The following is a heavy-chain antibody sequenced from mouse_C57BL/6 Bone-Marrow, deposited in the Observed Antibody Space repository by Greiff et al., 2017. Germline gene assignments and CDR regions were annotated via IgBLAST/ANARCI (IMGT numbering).Heavy chain of an antibody. CDR1: GFTFTDYY. Sequence: DVQLVESGGGLVQPGGSLSLSCAASGFTFTDYYMSWVRQPPGKALEWLGFIRNKANGNTTEYSASVKGRFTISSDNSQIILYLQMNALRAEDGATYYCARRLRGAMDYWGQGTSVTVSS. J-gene: IGHJ4*01. V-gene: IGHV7-3*01. CDR2: IRNKANGNTT. D-gene: IGHD2-4*01. CDR3: ARRLRGAMDY.